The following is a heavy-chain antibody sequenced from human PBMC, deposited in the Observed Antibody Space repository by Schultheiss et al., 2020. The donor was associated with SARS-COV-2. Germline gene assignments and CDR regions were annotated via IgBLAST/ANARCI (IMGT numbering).Heavy chain of an antibody. CDR3: ARAPTRSGYYIGFDY. D-gene: IGHD3-3*01. CDR2: IYSGGST. J-gene: IGHJ4*02. V-gene: IGHV3-66*01. CDR1: GFTVSSNY. Sequence: GGSLRLSCAASGFTVSSNYMSWVRQAPGKGLEWVSVIYSGGSTYYADSVKGRFTISRDNSKNTLYLQMNSLRAEDTAVYYCARAPTRSGYYIGFDYWGQGTLVTVSS.